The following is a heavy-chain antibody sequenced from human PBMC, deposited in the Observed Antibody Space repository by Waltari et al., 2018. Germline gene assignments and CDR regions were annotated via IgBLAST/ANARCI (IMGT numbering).Heavy chain of an antibody. CDR3: AREEGVLWYFDL. CDR2: IYYSGST. Sequence: QLQLQESGPGLVKPSETLSLTCTVSGGSISSSSYYWGWIRQPPGKGLEWIGSIYYSGSTYYHPSLKSRVTISVDTSKNQFSLKLSSVTAADTAVYYCAREEGVLWYFDLWGRGTLVTVSS. V-gene: IGHV4-39*02. J-gene: IGHJ2*01. CDR1: GGSISSSSYY.